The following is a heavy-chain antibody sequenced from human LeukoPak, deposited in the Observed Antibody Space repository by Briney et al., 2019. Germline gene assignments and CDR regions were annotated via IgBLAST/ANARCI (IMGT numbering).Heavy chain of an antibody. D-gene: IGHD3-22*01. CDR2: IYYSGST. V-gene: IGHV4-59*11. J-gene: IGHJ4*02. CDR3: ARGGHRTYYYDSSGYYYDY. Sequence: SETLSLTCTVSGGSISSHYWSWIRQPPGKGLEWIGYIYYSGSTNYNPSLKSRVTISVDTSKNQFSLKLSSVTAADTAVYYCARGGHRTYYYDSSGYYYDYWGQGTLVTVSS. CDR1: GGSISSHY.